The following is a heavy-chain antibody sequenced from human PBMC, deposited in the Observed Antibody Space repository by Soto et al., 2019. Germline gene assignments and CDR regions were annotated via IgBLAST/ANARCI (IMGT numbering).Heavy chain of an antibody. Sequence: LSLTCTVSGGSISSGGYYWSWIRQHPGKGLEWIGYIYYSGSTYYNPSLKSRVTISVDTSKNQFSLKLSSVTAADTAVYYCARGGDSYGYDYYYGMDVWGQGTTVTVSS. CDR3: ARGGDSYGYDYYYGMDV. CDR2: IYYSGST. D-gene: IGHD5-18*01. J-gene: IGHJ6*02. V-gene: IGHV4-31*03. CDR1: GGSISSGGYY.